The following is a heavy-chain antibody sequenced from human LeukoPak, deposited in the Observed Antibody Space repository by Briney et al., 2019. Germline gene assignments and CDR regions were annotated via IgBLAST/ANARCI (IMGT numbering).Heavy chain of an antibody. Sequence: GGSLRLSCAASRFTFSSYEMNWVRQAPGKGLEWVSYISSSGSAMYYADSVKGRFTVSRDNAKNSLYLQMNSLRAADTAVHYCARVMVVIVDMDVWGKGTTVTVSS. V-gene: IGHV3-48*03. D-gene: IGHD2-21*01. CDR1: RFTFSSYE. CDR3: ARVMVVIVDMDV. CDR2: ISSSGSAM. J-gene: IGHJ6*03.